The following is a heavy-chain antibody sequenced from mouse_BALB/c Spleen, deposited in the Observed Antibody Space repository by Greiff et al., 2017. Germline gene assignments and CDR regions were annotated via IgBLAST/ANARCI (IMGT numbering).Heavy chain of an antibody. CDR2: IDPSDSYT. CDR3: TRGDYDGDY. CDR1: GYTFTSYW. Sequence: VQLQQPGAELVKPGASVKMSCKASGYTFTSYWMHWVKQRPGQGLEWIGVIDPSDSYTSYNQKFKGKATLTVDTSSSTAYMQLSSLTSEDSAVYCCTRGDYDGDYWGQGTSVTVSS. V-gene: IGHV1S127*01. D-gene: IGHD2-4*01. J-gene: IGHJ4*01.